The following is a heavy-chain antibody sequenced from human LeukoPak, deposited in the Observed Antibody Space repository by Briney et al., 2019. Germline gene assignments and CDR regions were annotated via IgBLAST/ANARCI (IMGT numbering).Heavy chain of an antibody. CDR2: ISGSGGST. J-gene: IGHJ4*02. V-gene: IGHV3-23*01. CDR1: GFTFSSYA. CDR3: ATFPGDCSSTSCNREAIDY. Sequence: GGSLRLSCAASGFTFSSYAMSWVRQAPGKGLEWVSAISGSGGSTYYADSVKGRFTISRDNSKNTLYLQMNSLRAEDTAVYYCATFPGDCSSTSCNREAIDYWGQGTLVTVSS. D-gene: IGHD2-2*01.